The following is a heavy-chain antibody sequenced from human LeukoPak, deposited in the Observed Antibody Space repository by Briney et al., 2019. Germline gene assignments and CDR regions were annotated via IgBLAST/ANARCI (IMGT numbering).Heavy chain of an antibody. J-gene: IGHJ6*03. Sequence: GGSLRLSCAASGFTFSSYAMSWVRQAPGKGLEWVSAISGSGGSTYYADSVKGRFTISRDNSKNTLYLQMNSLRAEDTAVYYCAKATYYDILTGYWPGSYYYYMDVWGKGTTVTVSS. CDR2: ISGSGGST. D-gene: IGHD3-9*01. V-gene: IGHV3-23*01. CDR3: AKATYYDILTGYWPGSYYYYMDV. CDR1: GFTFSSYA.